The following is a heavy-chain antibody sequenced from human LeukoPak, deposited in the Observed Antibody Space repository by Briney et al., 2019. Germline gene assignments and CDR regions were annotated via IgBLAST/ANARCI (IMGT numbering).Heavy chain of an antibody. V-gene: IGHV1-2*02. Sequence: GASVKVSCKASGYTFTGYYMHWVRQAPGQGLEWMGWINPNSGGTNYAQKFQGRVPMTRDTSISTAYMELSRLRSDDTAVYYCARDSPGQYSSASPTLLFDPWGQGTLITVSS. J-gene: IGHJ5*02. CDR3: ARDSPGQYSSASPTLLFDP. D-gene: IGHD6-19*01. CDR2: INPNSGGT. CDR1: GYTFTGYY.